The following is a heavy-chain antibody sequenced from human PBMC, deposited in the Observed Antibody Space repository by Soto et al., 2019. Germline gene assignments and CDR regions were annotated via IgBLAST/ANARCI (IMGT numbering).Heavy chain of an antibody. D-gene: IGHD5-18*01. J-gene: IGHJ4*02. V-gene: IGHV1-69*06. CDR2: IIPIFGTA. Sequence: GASVKVSCKASGGTFSSYAISWVRQAPGQGLEWVGGIIPIFGTANYAQKFQGRVTITADKSTSTAYMELSSLRSEDTAVYYCARSLQLASRGYFASWGQGTLVTV. CDR1: GGTFSSYA. CDR3: ARSLQLASRGYFAS.